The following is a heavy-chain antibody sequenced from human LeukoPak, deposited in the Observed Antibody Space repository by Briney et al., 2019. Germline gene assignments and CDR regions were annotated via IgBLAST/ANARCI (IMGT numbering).Heavy chain of an antibody. Sequence: ASVKVSCKASGYTFTGYYMHWVRQAPGQGLEWMGWINPNSGGTNYAQKFQRRVTMNRDTSISTAYMELSRLRSDDTAVYYCARGRYCSSTSCYTTPEYYFDYWGQGTLVTVSS. V-gene: IGHV1-2*02. CDR2: INPNSGGT. CDR3: ARGRYCSSTSCYTTPEYYFDY. J-gene: IGHJ4*02. D-gene: IGHD2-2*02. CDR1: GYTFTGYY.